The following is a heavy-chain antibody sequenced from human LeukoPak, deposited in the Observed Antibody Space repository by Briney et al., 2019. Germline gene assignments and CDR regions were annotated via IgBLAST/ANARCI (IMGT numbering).Heavy chain of an antibody. J-gene: IGHJ4*02. CDR2: INSDASVT. CDR3: ARVTAVAGTSVGVDA. V-gene: IGHV3-74*01. CDR1: GFTFSNYW. Sequence: GGSLRLSCAASGFTFSNYWMHWVRQTPGKGLMWVSRINSDASVTTYADSVKGRFTISRDNAKNTLYLQMNSLRAEDTAVYYCARVTAVAGTSVGVDAWGQGILVTVS. D-gene: IGHD6-19*01.